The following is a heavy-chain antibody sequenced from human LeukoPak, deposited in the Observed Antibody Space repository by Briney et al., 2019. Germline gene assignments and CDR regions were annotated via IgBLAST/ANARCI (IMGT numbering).Heavy chain of an antibody. J-gene: IGHJ4*02. CDR2: IYTSGST. D-gene: IGHD5-12*01. CDR3: ASVSRSEWLREYYFDY. CDR1: GGSISSYY. V-gene: IGHV4-4*09. Sequence: SETLSLTCTVSGGSISSYYWSWIRQPPGKGLEWIGYIYTSGSTNYSPSLKSRVTISVDTSKNQFSLELSSVTAANTAVYYCASVSRSEWLREYYFDYWGQGTLVTVSS.